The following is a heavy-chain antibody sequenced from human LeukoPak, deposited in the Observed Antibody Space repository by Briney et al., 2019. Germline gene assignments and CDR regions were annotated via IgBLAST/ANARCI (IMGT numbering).Heavy chain of an antibody. CDR3: GRDLFWAFDI. Sequence: GGSLRLSCVASGFTFSTYSINWIRQAPGKGLEWISYITSDSSAMSYADSVKGRFTISRDNAKNSLYLHMNSLSDEDTAMYFCGRDLFWAFDIWGQGTMVPFFS. J-gene: IGHJ3*02. V-gene: IGHV3-48*02. D-gene: IGHD3-3*01. CDR2: ITSDSSAM. CDR1: GFTFSTYS.